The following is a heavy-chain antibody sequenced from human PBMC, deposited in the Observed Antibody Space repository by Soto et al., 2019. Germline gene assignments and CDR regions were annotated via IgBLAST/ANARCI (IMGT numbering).Heavy chain of an antibody. V-gene: IGHV3-48*02. D-gene: IGHD5-18*01. CDR3: ARVPEGYSLSYFDY. CDR2: ISSSSSTI. J-gene: IGHJ4*02. CDR1: GFTFSSYS. Sequence: PGGSLRLSCAASGFTFSSYSMNWVRQAPGKGLEWVSYISSSSSTIYYADSVKGRFTISRDNAKNSLYLQMNSLRDEDTAVYYCARVPEGYSLSYFDYWGQGTLVTVSS.